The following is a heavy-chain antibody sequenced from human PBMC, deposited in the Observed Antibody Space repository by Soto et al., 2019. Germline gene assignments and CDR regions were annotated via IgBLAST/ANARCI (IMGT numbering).Heavy chain of an antibody. D-gene: IGHD1-26*01. J-gene: IGHJ5*02. V-gene: IGHV3-23*01. CDR1: GFSFSSYT. Sequence: QPVGSLRVSCVASGFSFSSYTMNWVRQAPGKGLEWVSGVSGNGGNTYYADSVKGRFSISRDNSKNKLYLQLNSLRAEDTAIYYCAKDRMGASGWFDPWGQGTPVTSPQ. CDR2: VSGNGGNT. CDR3: AKDRMGASGWFDP.